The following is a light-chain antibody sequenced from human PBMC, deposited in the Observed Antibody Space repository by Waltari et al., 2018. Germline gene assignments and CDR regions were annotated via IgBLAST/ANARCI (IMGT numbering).Light chain of an antibody. CDR1: QSVSSN. V-gene: IGKV3-15*01. CDR2: DSS. Sequence: VVMTQSPGTLSVSPGERATLSCRASQSVSSNLAWYQQKPGQAPRLLIYDSSTSATGIPARFSGSGSGTEFTLTISSLQSEDFAVYYCQHYLNWPSTFGQGTRLEI. CDR3: QHYLNWPST. J-gene: IGKJ5*01.